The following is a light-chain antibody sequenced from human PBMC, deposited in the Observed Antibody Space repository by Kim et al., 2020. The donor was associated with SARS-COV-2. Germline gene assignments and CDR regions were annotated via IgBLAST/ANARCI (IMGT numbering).Light chain of an antibody. CDR2: QDN. V-gene: IGLV3-1*01. J-gene: IGLJ1*01. CDR3: QAWDSSTYV. CDR1: KLGDKY. Sequence: SYELTQPPSVFVFPGQTASITCSGDKLGDKYASWYQQKSGQSPVLVIYQDNKRPSGIPERFSGSNSGNTATLTISGTQAMDEADYYCQAWDSSTYVFGPG.